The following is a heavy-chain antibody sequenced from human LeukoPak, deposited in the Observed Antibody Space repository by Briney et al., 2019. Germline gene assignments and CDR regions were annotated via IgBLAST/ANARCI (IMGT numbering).Heavy chain of an antibody. CDR1: AFTLSIYW. Sequence: GGSLRLSCEASAFTLSIYWMSWVRQAPEKGLEWVSAISGSGGSTYYADSVKGRFTISRDNSKNTLYLQMNSLRAEDTAVYYCAKGEWLLHRNAFDIWGQGTMVTVSS. V-gene: IGHV3-23*01. D-gene: IGHD3-3*01. J-gene: IGHJ3*02. CDR3: AKGEWLLHRNAFDI. CDR2: ISGSGGST.